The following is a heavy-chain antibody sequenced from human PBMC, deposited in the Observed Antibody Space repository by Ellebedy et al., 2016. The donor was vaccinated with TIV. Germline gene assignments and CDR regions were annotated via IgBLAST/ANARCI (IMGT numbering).Heavy chain of an antibody. CDR1: GFTFDAYA. Sequence: PGGSLRLSCAGSGFTFDAYAMHWVRQAPGKGLEWVANTKEDGSEKYYVDSVRGRFTISRDNAKNSLYLQMNSLRAEDTAVYYCARDRGYETFDYWGQGILVTVSS. D-gene: IGHD5-12*01. V-gene: IGHV3-7*01. J-gene: IGHJ4*02. CDR3: ARDRGYETFDY. CDR2: TKEDGSEK.